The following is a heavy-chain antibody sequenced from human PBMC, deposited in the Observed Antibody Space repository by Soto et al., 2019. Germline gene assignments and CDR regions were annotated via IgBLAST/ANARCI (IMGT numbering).Heavy chain of an antibody. V-gene: IGHV1-2*02. J-gene: IGHJ5*02. CDR2: IFPNSGAT. Sequence: ASVKVSCKASGYIFTGFYLHWVRQAPGQGLEWMGWIFPNSGATNYAQKFQGRVTLTRDTSINTAYMDLTRLTSDDTAVYYCATGRSLKWKWFDPWGQGTLVTVSS. D-gene: IGHD2-15*01. CDR3: ATGRSLKWKWFDP. CDR1: GYIFTGFY.